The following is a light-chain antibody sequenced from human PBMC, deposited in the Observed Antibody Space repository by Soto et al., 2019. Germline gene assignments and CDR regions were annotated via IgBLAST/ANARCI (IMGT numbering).Light chain of an antibody. V-gene: IGKV1-5*03. CDR2: KAS. CDR3: QQYNSSSPAWT. CDR1: QSISSW. Sequence: DIQMTQSPSTLSASVGDRVTITCRASQSISSWLAWYQQKPGKAPKLLIYKASSLESGVPSRFSGSGSGTEFTLTISSLQPDDFATYYCQQYNSSSPAWTFGQGTKVDIK. J-gene: IGKJ1*01.